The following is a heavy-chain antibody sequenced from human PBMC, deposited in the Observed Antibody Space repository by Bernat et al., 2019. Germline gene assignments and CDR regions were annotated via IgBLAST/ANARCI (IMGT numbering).Heavy chain of an antibody. J-gene: IGHJ6*02. D-gene: IGHD2-15*01. Sequence: QVQLVQSGAEVKKPGSSVKVSCKASGGTFSSYAISWVRQAPGQWLEWMGGIIPIFGTANYAQKFQGRVTITADKSTSTAYMELSSLRSEDTAVYYCARDQEGSSGGYYGMDVWGQGTTVTVSS. CDR1: GGTFSSYA. V-gene: IGHV1-69*06. CDR2: IIPIFGTA. CDR3: ARDQEGSSGGYYGMDV.